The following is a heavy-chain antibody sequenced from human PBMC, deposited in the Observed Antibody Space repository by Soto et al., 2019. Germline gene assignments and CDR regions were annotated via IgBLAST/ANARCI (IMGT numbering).Heavy chain of an antibody. D-gene: IGHD6-19*01. Sequence: SDTLSITCAVSGSSISSYYWSWIRQPPGKGLEWIGYIYYSGSTNYNPSLKSRVTISVDTSKNQFSLKLSSVTAADTAVYYCARQMKAGTYNWFDPWGQGTLVTVSS. CDR3: ARQMKAGTYNWFDP. CDR1: GSSISSYY. J-gene: IGHJ5*02. CDR2: IYYSGST. V-gene: IGHV4-59*08.